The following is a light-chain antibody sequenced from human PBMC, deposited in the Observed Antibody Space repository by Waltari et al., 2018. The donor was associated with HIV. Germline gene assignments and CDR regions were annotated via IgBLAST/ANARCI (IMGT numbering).Light chain of an antibody. Sequence: EIVLTQSPGTLSLSPGERATLSCRASQSVSSNYLAWYQQRPGQAPRLLIYGASSSATGIPDRFSGSWSGTDFTLTISRLEPKDFAVYYCQQYGSSPRTFGQGTKVEIK. CDR3: QQYGSSPRT. CDR1: QSVSSNY. J-gene: IGKJ1*01. V-gene: IGKV3-20*01. CDR2: GAS.